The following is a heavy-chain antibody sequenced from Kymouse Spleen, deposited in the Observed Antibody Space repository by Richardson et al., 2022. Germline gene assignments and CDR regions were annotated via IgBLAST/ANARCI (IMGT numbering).Heavy chain of an antibody. Sequence: QVQLQQWGAGLLKPSETLSLTCAVYGGSFSGYYWSWIRQPPGKGLEWIGEINHSGSTNYNPSLKSRVTISVDTSKNQFSLKLSSVTAADTAVYYCARGLIVGALDYWGQGTLVTVSS. D-gene: IGHD1-26*01. CDR2: INHSGST. CDR1: GGSFSGYY. V-gene: IGHV4-34*01. CDR3: ARGLIVGALDY. J-gene: IGHJ4*02.